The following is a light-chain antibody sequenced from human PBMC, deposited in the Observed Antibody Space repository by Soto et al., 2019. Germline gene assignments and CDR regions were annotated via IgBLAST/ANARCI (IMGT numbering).Light chain of an antibody. J-gene: IGLJ1*01. V-gene: IGLV2-14*03. CDR2: DVT. CDR3: SSYRRGSTYV. Sequence: QSALTQPSSVSGSPGQSITVSCTGTRSDVGGYNYVSWYQQHPGKAPRLMIYDVTNRPSGVSARFSGSKSGNTASLTISGLQAEDEADYYCSSYRRGSTYVFGTGTKLTVL. CDR1: RSDVGGYNY.